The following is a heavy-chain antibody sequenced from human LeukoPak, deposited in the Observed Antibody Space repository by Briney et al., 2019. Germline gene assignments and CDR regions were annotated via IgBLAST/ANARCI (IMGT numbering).Heavy chain of an antibody. Sequence: ASVKVSCKASGYTFTGYYMHWVRQAPGQGLEWMGWINPNSGGTNYAQKFQGRVTMTRDTSISTAYMELSRLRSDDTAVYYRARLLGYSENYWGQGTLVTVSS. CDR2: INPNSGGT. CDR1: GYTFTGYY. D-gene: IGHD5-18*01. J-gene: IGHJ4*02. V-gene: IGHV1-2*02. CDR3: ARLLGYSENY.